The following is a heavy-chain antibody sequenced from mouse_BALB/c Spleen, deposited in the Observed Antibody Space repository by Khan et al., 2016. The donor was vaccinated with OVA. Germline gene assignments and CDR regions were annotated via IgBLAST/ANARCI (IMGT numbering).Heavy chain of an antibody. CDR1: GYIFTNFG. Sequence: QIQLVQSGPELKKPGETVKISCKASGYIFTNFGMNWVKQVPGEGLKWMGGIKTNSGDPTYAEEFKGRFVLSLETSANTAYLQINNLKNGDTATYCSRRRLSALDYWGQGTSVTVSS. J-gene: IGHJ4*01. CDR3: RRRLSALDY. V-gene: IGHV9-3*02. CDR2: IKTNSGDP.